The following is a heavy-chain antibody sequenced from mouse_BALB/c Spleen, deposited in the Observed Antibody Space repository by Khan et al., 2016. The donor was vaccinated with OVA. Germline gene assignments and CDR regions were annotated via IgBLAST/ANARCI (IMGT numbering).Heavy chain of an antibody. CDR3: ARSTYRYAFVY. D-gene: IGHD2-14*01. CDR1: GDSITTGY. V-gene: IGHV3-8*02. Sequence: EVKLEESGPSLVKPSQTLSLTCSVTGDSITTGYWNWIRKFPGNKLEYMGYIIYTGYTYYNPSLKGRISITRHTSNNQYYLQLNSVTDEDTATYYCARSTYRYAFVYWGQGTLVTVSA. J-gene: IGHJ3*01. CDR2: IIYTGYT.